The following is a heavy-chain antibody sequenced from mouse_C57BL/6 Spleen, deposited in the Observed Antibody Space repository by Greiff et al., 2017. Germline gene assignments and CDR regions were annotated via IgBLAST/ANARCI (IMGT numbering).Heavy chain of an antibody. CDR1: GYTFTDYN. D-gene: IGHD1-1*01. CDR3: ARRRIYYYGSSPYFDV. CDR2: INPNNGGT. Sequence: EVKLQESGPELVKPGASVKIPCKASGYTFTDYNMDWVKQSHGKSLEWIGDINPNNGGTIYNQKFKGKATLTVDKSSSTAYMELRSLTSEDTAVYYCARRRIYYYGSSPYFDVWGTGTTVTVSS. J-gene: IGHJ1*03. V-gene: IGHV1-18*01.